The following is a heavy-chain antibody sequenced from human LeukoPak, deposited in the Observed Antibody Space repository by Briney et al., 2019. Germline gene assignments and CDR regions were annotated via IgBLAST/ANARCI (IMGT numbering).Heavy chain of an antibody. CDR1: GYRFTSYD. Sequence: ASVKVSCKASGYRFTSYDMHWVRQVPGQGLEWMGIINPSGGSTSYAQRFQGRVAMTRDTYTTTVYMEVNSLTSEDTAVYFCARDGPTAAPFDYWGQGTLVTVSS. CDR3: ARDGPTAAPFDY. CDR2: INPSGGST. J-gene: IGHJ4*02. V-gene: IGHV1-46*01. D-gene: IGHD2-2*01.